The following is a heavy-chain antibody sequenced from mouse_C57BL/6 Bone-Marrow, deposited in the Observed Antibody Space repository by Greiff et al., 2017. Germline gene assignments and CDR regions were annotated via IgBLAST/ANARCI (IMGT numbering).Heavy chain of an antibody. J-gene: IGHJ4*01. V-gene: IGHV1-47*01. Sequence: VKLVESGAELVKPGASVKMSCKASGYTFTTYPIEWMKQNHGKSLEWIGNFHPYNDDTKYNEKFKGKATLTVEKSSSTVYLELSRLTSDDSAVYYCAVITTVVARYAMDYWGQGTSVTVSS. CDR3: AVITTVVARYAMDY. CDR2: FHPYNDDT. CDR1: GYTFTTYP. D-gene: IGHD1-1*01.